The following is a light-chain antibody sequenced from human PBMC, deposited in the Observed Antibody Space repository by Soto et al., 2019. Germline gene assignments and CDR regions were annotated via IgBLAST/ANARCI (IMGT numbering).Light chain of an antibody. Sequence: QPVLTQPPSVSGAPGQGVSISCTGSSSNVGAGYAVHWYQQIPGAAPKLLIYGNTNRPSGVPDRFSAAKSGTSASLAITGLQAEDEADYYCQSYDNSLSGWVFGGGTKVTVL. CDR2: GNT. J-gene: IGLJ3*02. CDR3: QSYDNSLSGWV. V-gene: IGLV1-40*01. CDR1: SSNVGAGYA.